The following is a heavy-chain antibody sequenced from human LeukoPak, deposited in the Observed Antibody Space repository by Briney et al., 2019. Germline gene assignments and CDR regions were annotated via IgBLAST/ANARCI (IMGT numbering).Heavy chain of an antibody. D-gene: IGHD4-17*01. Sequence: GESLKISCKGYGYTFTTYWIVWVRQMPGKGLEWMGIIYPGDSDTRYSPSFQGQVTISADKSISTAYLQWGSLRASDTAIYYCAKRATVSRHAFDIWGQGTMVTVSS. CDR1: GYTFTTYW. CDR3: AKRATVSRHAFDI. CDR2: IYPGDSDT. V-gene: IGHV5-51*01. J-gene: IGHJ3*02.